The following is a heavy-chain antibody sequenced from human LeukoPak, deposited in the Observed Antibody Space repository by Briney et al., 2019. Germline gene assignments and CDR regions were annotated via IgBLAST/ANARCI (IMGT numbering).Heavy chain of an antibody. V-gene: IGHV3-23*01. CDR1: GFTFSSYA. D-gene: IGHD2-15*01. CDR3: AKKLSVVVVAALDY. Sequence: GGSLRLSYAASGFTFSSYAMSWVRQAPGKGLEWVSAISGSGGSTYYADSVKGRFTTSRDNSKNTLYLQMNSLRAEDTAVYYCAKKLSVVVVAALDYWGQGTLVTVSS. J-gene: IGHJ4*02. CDR2: ISGSGGST.